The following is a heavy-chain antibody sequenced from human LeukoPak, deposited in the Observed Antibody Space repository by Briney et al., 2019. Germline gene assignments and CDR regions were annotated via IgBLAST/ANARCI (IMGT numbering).Heavy chain of an antibody. CDR2: IYYSGST. Sequence: SETLSLTCTVSGVSISSYYWSWIRQPPGKGLEWIGYIYYSGSTNYNPSLKSRVTISVDTSKNQFSLKLSSVTAADTAVYYCARDKYSSGWFDPWGQGTLVTVSS. CDR3: ARDKYSSGWFDP. D-gene: IGHD6-19*01. CDR1: GVSISSYY. V-gene: IGHV4-59*01. J-gene: IGHJ5*02.